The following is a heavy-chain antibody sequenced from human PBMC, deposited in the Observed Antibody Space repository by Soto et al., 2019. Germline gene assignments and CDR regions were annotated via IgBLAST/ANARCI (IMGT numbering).Heavy chain of an antibody. Sequence: QLQVQESGPGLVKPSETLSLTCNVSGDSVSSGGYYWSWIRQHPGKGLEWIGSIYYSGNTYYNPSLKSRVTISLDTSKNQASLKMNSVTAADTAVYYCAREREILESGMDVWGQGTTVTVSS. D-gene: IGHD1-26*01. V-gene: IGHV4-31*03. J-gene: IGHJ6*02. CDR3: AREREILESGMDV. CDR2: IYYSGNT. CDR1: GDSVSSGGYY.